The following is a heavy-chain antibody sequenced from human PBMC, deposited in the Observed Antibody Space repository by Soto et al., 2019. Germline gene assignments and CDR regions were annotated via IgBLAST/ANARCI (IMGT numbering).Heavy chain of an antibody. J-gene: IGHJ4*02. V-gene: IGHV4-4*02. CDR1: GGFTSTNNW. CDR3: ARSPPSSYYGGSGPFDY. Sequence: QLQLQESGPGLVRPSGTLSLTCAFSGGFTSTNNWWSWVRQPPGKGLEWLGDAYPSGSTEYNPSLKSRVSISVDKSKNQISLQLTSATAADTAVYYCARSPPSSYYGGSGPFDYVGQGTLVTVSS. D-gene: IGHD3-10*01. CDR2: AYPSGST.